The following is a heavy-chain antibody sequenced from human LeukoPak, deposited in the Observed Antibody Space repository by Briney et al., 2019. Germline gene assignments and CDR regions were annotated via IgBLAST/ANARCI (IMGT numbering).Heavy chain of an antibody. J-gene: IGHJ4*02. CDR1: GFTFDTYW. V-gene: IGHV3-7*01. D-gene: IGHD4-17*01. CDR3: ARGYYGDPSQVYYFDY. Sequence: GGSLRLSCAASGFTFDTYWMSWVRQAPGKGLEWVANIKQDGSEKDYVDSVKGRFTISRDNAKNSLYLQMDSLRAEDTAVYYCARGYYGDPSQVYYFDYWGQGTLVTVSS. CDR2: IKQDGSEK.